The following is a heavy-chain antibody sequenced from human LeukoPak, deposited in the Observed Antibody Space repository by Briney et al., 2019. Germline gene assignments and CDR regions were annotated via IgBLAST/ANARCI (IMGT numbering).Heavy chain of an antibody. Sequence: ASVKVSCKASGYTFTGYYMHWVRQAPGQGLEWMGRINPNSGGTNYAQKVQGRVTMTRDTSISTAYMELSRLRSDDTAVYYCARSLYPSVADTYYYYYYMDVWGKGTTVTVSS. V-gene: IGHV1-2*06. CDR2: INPNSGGT. D-gene: IGHD6-19*01. CDR3: ARSLYPSVADTYYYYYYMDV. CDR1: GYTFTGYY. J-gene: IGHJ6*03.